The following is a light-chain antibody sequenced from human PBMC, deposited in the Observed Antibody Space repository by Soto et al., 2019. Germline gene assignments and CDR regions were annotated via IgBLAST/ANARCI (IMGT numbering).Light chain of an antibody. V-gene: IGKV1-12*01. CDR3: QQADSFPIT. Sequence: DIQMTQSPSSVSASVGDRVTISCRASEDINSRLAWYQQKPGNAPKLLIYAAFILQSGVPSRFSGYGSGTDFPLSISSLQPEDFATYYCQQADSFPITFGQGTRLEIK. CDR1: EDINSR. J-gene: IGKJ5*01. CDR2: AAF.